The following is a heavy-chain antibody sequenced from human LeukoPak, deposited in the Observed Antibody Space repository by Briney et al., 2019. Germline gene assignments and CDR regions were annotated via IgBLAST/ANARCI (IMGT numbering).Heavy chain of an antibody. CDR2: IYTSGST. CDR1: GGSISSGSYY. CDR3: ARGVATINFDY. J-gene: IGHJ4*02. D-gene: IGHD5-24*01. V-gene: IGHV4-61*02. Sequence: IPSQTLSLTCTVSGGSISSGSYYWSWIRQPAGKGLEWIGRIYTSGSTNYNPSLKSRVTISVDTSKNQFSLKLSSVTAADTAVYYCARGVATINFDYWGQGTLVTVSS.